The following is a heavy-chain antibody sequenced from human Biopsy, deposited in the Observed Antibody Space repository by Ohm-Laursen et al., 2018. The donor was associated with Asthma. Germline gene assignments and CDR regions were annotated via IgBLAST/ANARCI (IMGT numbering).Heavy chain of an antibody. Sequence: GSLRLSCAASGFVFRSHAMFWVRQAPGKGLEWVSVIYSGGTSHTADSVRGRFTISRDFSKSTLHLQMHSLRVEDTAVYYCARGDSSGWSHYYFDYWGQGTLVTVSS. J-gene: IGHJ4*02. CDR3: ARGDSSGWSHYYFDY. V-gene: IGHV3-53*01. D-gene: IGHD6-19*01. CDR2: IYSGGTS. CDR1: GFVFRSHA.